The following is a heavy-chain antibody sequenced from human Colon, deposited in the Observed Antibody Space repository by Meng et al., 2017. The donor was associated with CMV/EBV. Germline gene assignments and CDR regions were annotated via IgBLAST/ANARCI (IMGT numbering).Heavy chain of an antibody. CDR3: ARVKEAVAATGFDY. CDR2: ISPDGRNT. Sequence: GGSLRLSCAASGFTFSSHAMYWVRQAPGKGLEWVAVISPDGRNTHYADSVKGRFTFSRDNSKGTLYLQMDSLRAEDTAVYYCARVKEAVAATGFDYWGQGTLVTVSS. CDR1: GFTFSSHA. J-gene: IGHJ4*02. V-gene: IGHV3-30*04. D-gene: IGHD6-19*01.